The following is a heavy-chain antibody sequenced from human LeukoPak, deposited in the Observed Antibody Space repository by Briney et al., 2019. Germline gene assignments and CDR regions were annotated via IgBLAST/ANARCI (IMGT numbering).Heavy chain of an antibody. J-gene: IGHJ4*02. CDR3: TTGGGLAVSHI. Sequence: SETLSLTCTVSGGSISGSNYYWDWIRQPPGKGLEWIGSVYQSGSTYYNPSLKSRVTISGDTSKNQFSLMLSSMTAADTAVYFCTTGGGLAVSHIWGQGTLVTVSS. D-gene: IGHD5/OR15-5a*01. V-gene: IGHV4-39*01. CDR1: GGSISGSNYY. CDR2: VYQSGST.